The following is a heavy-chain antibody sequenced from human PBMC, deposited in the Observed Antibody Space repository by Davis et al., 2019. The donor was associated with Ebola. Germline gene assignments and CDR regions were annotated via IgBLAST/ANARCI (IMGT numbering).Heavy chain of an antibody. D-gene: IGHD5-12*01. CDR2: MWYDGSRQ. J-gene: IGHJ4*02. CDR3: AKGVIVATMEGFDY. Sequence: PGGSLRLSCAASGFTFDDYGMHWVRQAPGKGLEWVALMWYDGSRQYYADSVKGRFTISRDNSKNTLYLQMNSLRAEDTAVYYCAKGVIVATMEGFDYWGQGTLVTVSS. CDR1: GFTFDDYG. V-gene: IGHV3-33*06.